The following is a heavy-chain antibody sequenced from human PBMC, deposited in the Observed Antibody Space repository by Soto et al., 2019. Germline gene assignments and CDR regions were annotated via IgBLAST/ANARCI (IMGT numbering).Heavy chain of an antibody. V-gene: IGHV1-8*01. CDR2: MNPNSGNT. CDR1: GYTFTSYD. J-gene: IGHJ3*02. D-gene: IGHD1-7*01. CDR3: ARKLHSNPNDAFDI. Sequence: ASVKVSCKASGYTFTSYDINWVRQATGQGLEWMGWMNPNSGNTGYAQKFQGRVTMTRNTSISTAYMELSSLRSEDTAVYYCARKLHSNPNDAFDIWGQRTTVTVSS.